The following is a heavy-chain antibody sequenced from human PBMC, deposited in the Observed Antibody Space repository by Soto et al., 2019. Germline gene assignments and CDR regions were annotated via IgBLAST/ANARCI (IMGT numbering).Heavy chain of an antibody. CDR2: INPNSGGT. J-gene: IGHJ3*02. D-gene: IGHD2-15*01. CDR3: ARDQSLVVVVAATNDAFDI. V-gene: IGHV1-2*02. CDR1: GYTFTGYY. Sequence: ASVKVSFKASGYTFTGYYMHWVRQASGQGLEWMGWINPNSGGTNYAQKFQGRVTMTRDTSISTAYMELSRLRSDDTAVYYCARDQSLVVVVAATNDAFDIWGQGTMVTVSS.